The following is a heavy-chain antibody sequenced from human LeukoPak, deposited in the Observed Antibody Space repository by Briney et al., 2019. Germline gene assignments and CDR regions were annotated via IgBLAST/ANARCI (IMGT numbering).Heavy chain of an antibody. CDR2: IYYSGST. CDR3: ASGSSTWQFDY. D-gene: IGHD6-13*01. Sequence: SETLCLTCTVSGGSISSYYWSWIRQPPGKGLEWIGYIYYSGSTNYNPSLKSRVTISVDTSKNQFSLKLSSVTAADTAVYYCASGSSTWQFDYWGQGTLFTVSS. V-gene: IGHV4-59*08. CDR1: GGSISSYY. J-gene: IGHJ4*02.